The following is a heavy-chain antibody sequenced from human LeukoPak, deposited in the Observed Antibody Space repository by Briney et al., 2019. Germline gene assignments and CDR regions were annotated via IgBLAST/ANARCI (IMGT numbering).Heavy chain of an antibody. CDR3: AKGRVGTNGVLEH. D-gene: IGHD1-26*01. J-gene: IGHJ1*01. CDR1: GFTFSSYA. V-gene: IGHV3-23*01. CDR2: ISGSGGST. Sequence: GGSLRLSCAASGFTFSSYAMSWDRQAPGKGLEWVSAISGSGGSTYYADSVKGRFTISRDNSKNTLYLQMNSLRAEDTAVYYCAKGRVGTNGVLEHWGQGTMVAVSS.